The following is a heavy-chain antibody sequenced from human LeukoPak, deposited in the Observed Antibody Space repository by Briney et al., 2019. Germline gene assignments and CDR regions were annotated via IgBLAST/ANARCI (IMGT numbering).Heavy chain of an antibody. CDR1: GFTVSSNY. D-gene: IGHD4-17*01. CDR2: IYSGGST. V-gene: IGHV3-66*01. CDR3: AKGSNNGDYRGGFDY. Sequence: GGSLRLSCAASGFTVSSNYMSWVRQAPGKGLEWVSVIYSGGSTYYADSVKGRFTISRDNSKNTLYLQMNSLRAEDTAVYYCAKGSNNGDYRGGFDYWGQGTLVTVSS. J-gene: IGHJ4*02.